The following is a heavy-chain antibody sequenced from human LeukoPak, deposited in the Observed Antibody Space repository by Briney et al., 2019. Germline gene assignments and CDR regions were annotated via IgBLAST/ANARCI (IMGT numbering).Heavy chain of an antibody. J-gene: IGHJ4*02. CDR1: GGSISSGDYY. Sequence: SQTLSLTCTVSGGSISSGDYYWSWIRQPPGKGLEWIGYIYYSGSTYYNPSLKSRVTISVDTSKNQFSLKLSSVTAADTAVYYCARGYSYGSNPDHFDYWGQGTLVTVSS. D-gene: IGHD5-18*01. V-gene: IGHV4-30-4*08. CDR3: ARGYSYGSNPDHFDY. CDR2: IYYSGST.